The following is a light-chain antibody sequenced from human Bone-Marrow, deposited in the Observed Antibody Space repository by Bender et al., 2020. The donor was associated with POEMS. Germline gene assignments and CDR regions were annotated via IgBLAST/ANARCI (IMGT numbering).Light chain of an antibody. CDR3: QAWDSRTASVV. CDR1: KLGDKF. CDR2: QDN. J-gene: IGLJ2*01. V-gene: IGLV3-1*01. Sequence: SYDLTQPPSVSVSPGQTASITCSGDKLGDKFVCWYQQRPGQSPILVIYQDNRRPSGIAERFSGSNSGNTATLTISGTQAMDEADYYCQAWDSRTASVVFGGGTKLTVL.